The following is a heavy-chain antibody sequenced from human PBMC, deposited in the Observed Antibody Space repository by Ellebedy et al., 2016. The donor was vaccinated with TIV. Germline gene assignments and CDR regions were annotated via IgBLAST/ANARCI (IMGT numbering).Heavy chain of an antibody. D-gene: IGHD6-13*01. V-gene: IGHV3-30*18. Sequence: GESLKISXAASGFTFSSYGMHWVRQAPGKGLEWVAVISYDGSNKYYADSVKGRFTISRDNSKNTLYLQMNSLRAEDTAVYYCANLRISSSWYLDYWGQGTLVTVSS. CDR1: GFTFSSYG. J-gene: IGHJ4*02. CDR2: ISYDGSNK. CDR3: ANLRISSSWYLDY.